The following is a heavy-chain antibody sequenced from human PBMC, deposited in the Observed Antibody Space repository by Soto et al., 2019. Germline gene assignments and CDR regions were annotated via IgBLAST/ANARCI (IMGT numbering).Heavy chain of an antibody. V-gene: IGHV4-4*07. Sequence: PSETLSLTCTVSGGSISSYYWSWIRQPAGKGLEWIGRIYTSGSTNYNPSLKSRVTMSVDTSKNQFSPKLSSVTAADTAVYYCARDKGEYSSSSRWFDPWGQGTLVTVSS. CDR2: IYTSGST. CDR1: GGSISSYY. CDR3: ARDKGEYSSSSRWFDP. D-gene: IGHD6-6*01. J-gene: IGHJ5*02.